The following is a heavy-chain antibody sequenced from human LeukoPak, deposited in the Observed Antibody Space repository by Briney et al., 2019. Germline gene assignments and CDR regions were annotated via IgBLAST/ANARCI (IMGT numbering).Heavy chain of an antibody. CDR3: ARRYCSSTSCYILDY. D-gene: IGHD2-2*02. CDR2: INPNSGGT. J-gene: IGHJ4*02. Sequence: ASVKVSCKASGYTFTGYYMHWVRQAPGQGLEWMRWINPNSGGTNYAQKFQGRVTMTRDTSISTAYMELSRLRSDDTAVYYCARRYCSSTSCYILDYWGQGTLVTVSS. V-gene: IGHV1-2*02. CDR1: GYTFTGYY.